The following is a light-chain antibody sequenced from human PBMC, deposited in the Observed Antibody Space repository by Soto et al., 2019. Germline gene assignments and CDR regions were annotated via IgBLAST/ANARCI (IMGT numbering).Light chain of an antibody. Sequence: NVLAQSPGTLSLSPWQRATLSCRASQSLSGNYLAWYQQKPGQDPRVLIYRASIRATGISDRFSGSGSGTDFNLTIRRLEHEDFDVYYCQHYGASPWTLGQGTKVDIK. CDR3: QHYGASPWT. J-gene: IGKJ1*01. CDR2: RAS. CDR1: QSLSGNY. V-gene: IGKV3-20*01.